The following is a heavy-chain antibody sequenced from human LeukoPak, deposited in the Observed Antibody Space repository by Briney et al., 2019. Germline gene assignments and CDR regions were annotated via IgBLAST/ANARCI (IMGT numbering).Heavy chain of an antibody. CDR1: GGSFTDYY. CDR3: ARQLPTAAADTRGYFDY. Sequence: SETLSLTCDVHGGSFTDYYWTWIRQPPGRGLEWIGEISHIGNAIYNPSLTSRVTISIDTSHNQFSLKLTSVTAADAAVYFCARQLPTAAADTRGYFDYWGQGTVVTVSS. J-gene: IGHJ4*02. CDR2: ISHIGNA. D-gene: IGHD6-25*01. V-gene: IGHV4-34*01.